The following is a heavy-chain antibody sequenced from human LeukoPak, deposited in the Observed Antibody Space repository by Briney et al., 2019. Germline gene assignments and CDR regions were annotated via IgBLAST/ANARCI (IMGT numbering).Heavy chain of an antibody. CDR1: GFTFSTYS. D-gene: IGHD6-13*01. J-gene: IGHJ4*02. Sequence: PGGSLRLSCAASGFTFSTYSMNWVRQAPGKGLEWVSYISSSSSTIYYADSVKGRFTISRDNAKNSLYLQMNSLRAEDTAVYYCASAIGSIWYEFDYWGQGTLVTVSS. CDR2: ISSSSSTI. CDR3: ASAIGSIWYEFDY. V-gene: IGHV3-48*01.